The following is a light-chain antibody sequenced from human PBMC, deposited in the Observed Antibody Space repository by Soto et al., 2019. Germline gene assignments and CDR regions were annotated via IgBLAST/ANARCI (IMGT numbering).Light chain of an antibody. V-gene: IGKV3-15*01. J-gene: IGKJ1*01. Sequence: EIVMTQSPATLSVSPGERATLSCRASQSVSSNLAWYQQKPGQAPRFLIYGASTRPIGIPDRFSGSGSGTDFTLTISRLEPEDFAVYYCQQYDSSPRTFGQGTKVDIK. CDR2: GAS. CDR3: QQYDSSPRT. CDR1: QSVSSN.